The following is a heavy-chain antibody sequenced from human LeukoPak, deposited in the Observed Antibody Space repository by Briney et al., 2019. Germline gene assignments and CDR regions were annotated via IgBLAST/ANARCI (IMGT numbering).Heavy chain of an antibody. Sequence: GGSLRLSCAASGFTFSSYGMHWVRQAPGKGLEWVAVIRYDGSNKYYADYVKGRFTISRDNSKNTLYLQMNSLRAEDTAVYYCARDRYCSSTSCYITIDYWGQGTLVTVSS. CDR1: GFTFSSYG. V-gene: IGHV3-33*01. CDR3: ARDRYCSSTSCYITIDY. J-gene: IGHJ4*02. CDR2: IRYDGSNK. D-gene: IGHD2-2*02.